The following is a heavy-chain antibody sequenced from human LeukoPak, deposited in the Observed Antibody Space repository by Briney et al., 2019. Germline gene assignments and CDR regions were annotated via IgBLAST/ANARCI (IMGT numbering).Heavy chain of an antibody. J-gene: IGHJ6*02. Sequence: GRSLRLSCATSGFTFDDYAMHWVRQAPGKGLEWVSGISWNSGSIGYADSVKGRFTISRDNAKNSLYLQMNSLRAEDTALYYCAKDARSYYGSVYGYYYGMDVWGQGTTVTVSS. D-gene: IGHD3-10*01. CDR2: ISWNSGSI. V-gene: IGHV3-9*01. CDR3: AKDARSYYGSVYGYYYGMDV. CDR1: GFTFDDYA.